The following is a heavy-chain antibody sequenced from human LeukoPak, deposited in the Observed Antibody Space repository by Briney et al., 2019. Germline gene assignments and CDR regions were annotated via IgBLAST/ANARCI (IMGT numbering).Heavy chain of an antibody. CDR1: DDSITMYY. CDR3: ARGRVSSSTWYSTYYYFFYMDF. V-gene: IGHV4-59*01. Sequence: SETLSLTCSVSDDSITMYYWTWIRQPPGKGLEWIGYVDHTGSTNFNPSLNGRVSISRDTSKNFFSLRLRSVTAADTAVYFCARGRVSSSTWYSTYYYFFYMDFWGKGTTVTVSS. D-gene: IGHD6-13*01. J-gene: IGHJ6*03. CDR2: VDHTGST.